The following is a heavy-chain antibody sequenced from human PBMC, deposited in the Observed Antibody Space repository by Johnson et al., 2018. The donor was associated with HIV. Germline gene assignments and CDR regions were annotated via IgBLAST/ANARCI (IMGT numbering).Heavy chain of an antibody. Sequence: QVQLVESGGGLVKPGGSLRLSCVASGFTFSDYYMSWIRQAPGKGLEWVSYISSSGSVIYSADSVKGLFTISRDNAKNSLYLQMNSLRAEDTAVYYCARSKDCSGGSCPDGFDIWGQGTMVIVSS. CDR3: ARSKDCSGGSCPDGFDI. V-gene: IGHV3-11*04. CDR1: GFTFSDYY. CDR2: ISSSGSVI. D-gene: IGHD2-15*01. J-gene: IGHJ3*02.